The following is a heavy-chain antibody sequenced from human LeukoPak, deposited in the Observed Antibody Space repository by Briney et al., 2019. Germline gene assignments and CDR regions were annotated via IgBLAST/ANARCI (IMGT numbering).Heavy chain of an antibody. Sequence: GESLKISCKGSGYSFTSYWIGWVRQMPGKGLEWMGIIYPGDSDTRYSPSFQGQVTISADKSISTAYLQWSSLKASDTAMYYCARRGNSSSTSCYSWEFDYWGQGTLVTVSS. CDR1: GYSFTSYW. V-gene: IGHV5-51*01. CDR3: ARRGNSSSTSCYSWEFDY. CDR2: IYPGDSDT. J-gene: IGHJ4*02. D-gene: IGHD2-2*02.